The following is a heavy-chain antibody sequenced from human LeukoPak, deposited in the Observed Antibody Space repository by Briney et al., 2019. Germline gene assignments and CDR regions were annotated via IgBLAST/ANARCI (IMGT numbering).Heavy chain of an antibody. J-gene: IGHJ4*02. CDR1: GASISSGGYY. CDR2: IYYSGST. CDR3: ARESGLTRQYYFDY. Sequence: PSQTLSLTCTVSGASISSGGYYWSWIRQHPGKGLEWIGYIYYSGSTYYNPSLKSRVTISVGTSKNQFSLKLSSVTAADTAVYYRARESGLTRQYYFDYWGQGTLVTVSS. D-gene: IGHD4-23*01. V-gene: IGHV4-31*03.